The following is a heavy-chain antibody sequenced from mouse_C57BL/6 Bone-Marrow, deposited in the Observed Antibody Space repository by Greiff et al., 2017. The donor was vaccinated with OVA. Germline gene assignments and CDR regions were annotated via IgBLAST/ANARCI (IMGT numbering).Heavy chain of an antibody. V-gene: IGHV3-5*02. CDR2: IYYSGTI. D-gene: IGHD1-1*01. J-gene: IGHJ2*01. CDR1: GISITTGNYR. CDR3: ARGSSYFDY. Sequence: VQLKQSGPGLVKPSQTVSLTCTVTGISITTGNYRWSWIRQFPGNKLEWIGYIYYSGTITYNPSLTSRTTITRDTSKNQFFLEMNSLTAEDTATYYCARGSSYFDYWGQGTTLTVSS.